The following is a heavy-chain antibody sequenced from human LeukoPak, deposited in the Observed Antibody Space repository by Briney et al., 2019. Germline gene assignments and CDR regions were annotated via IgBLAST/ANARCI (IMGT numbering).Heavy chain of an antibody. CDR3: ARHFTGPGTYTPYFGMDV. D-gene: IGHD3-16*01. J-gene: IGHJ6*02. CDR1: GGSTRSYY. V-gene: IGHV4-59*08. Sequence: PSETLSLTCTVSGGSTRSYYCSWIRQPPGKGLEWVGYVYYSGSTSYNPSLKSRVTISVDASKNQFSLKLSSVTAADTAVYYWARHFTGPGTYTPYFGMDVWGQGTTVTVSS. CDR2: VYYSGST.